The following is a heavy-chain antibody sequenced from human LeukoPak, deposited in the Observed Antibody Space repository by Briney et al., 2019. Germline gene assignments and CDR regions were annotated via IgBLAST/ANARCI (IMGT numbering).Heavy chain of an antibody. V-gene: IGHV3-66*04. Sequence: PGGSLRLSCAASGFTFSSYWMNWARQAQGRGLEWVSVFFRGGDTYYGDSVKGRFTISRGDSKNTVYLQMNSLRAEDTAVYYCVRQSFAYNSGWYWVDHWGQGILVTVSS. CDR1: GFTFSSYW. CDR2: FFRGGDT. CDR3: VRQSFAYNSGWYWVDH. D-gene: IGHD6-19*01. J-gene: IGHJ5*02.